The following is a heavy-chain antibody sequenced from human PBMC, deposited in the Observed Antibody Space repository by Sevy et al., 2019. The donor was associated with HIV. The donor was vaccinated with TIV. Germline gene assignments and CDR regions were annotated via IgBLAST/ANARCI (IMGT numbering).Heavy chain of an antibody. V-gene: IGHV3-74*01. CDR3: ARRLGYCSGGSCYGQFDY. CDR2: INSDGSST. D-gene: IGHD2-15*01. Sequence: GGSLRLSCAASEFTFSSYWMHWVRQAPGKGLVWVSRINSDGSSTSYADSVKGRFTISRDNAKNTLYLQMNSLRAEDTAVYYCARRLGYCSGGSCYGQFDYWGQGTLVTVSS. J-gene: IGHJ4*02. CDR1: EFTFSSYW.